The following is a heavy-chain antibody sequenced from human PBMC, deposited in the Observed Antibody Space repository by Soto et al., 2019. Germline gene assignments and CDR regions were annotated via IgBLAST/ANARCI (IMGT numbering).Heavy chain of an antibody. V-gene: IGHV3-30-3*01. CDR3: ASEPVGGTAY. Sequence: ESGGGVVQPGRSLRLSCAASGFTFSSYAMHWVRQAPGKGLEWVAVISYDGSNKYYADSVKGRFTISRDNSKNTLYLQMNSLRAEDTAVYYCASEPVGGTAYWGQGTLVTVSS. J-gene: IGHJ4*02. D-gene: IGHD1-26*01. CDR2: ISYDGSNK. CDR1: GFTFSSYA.